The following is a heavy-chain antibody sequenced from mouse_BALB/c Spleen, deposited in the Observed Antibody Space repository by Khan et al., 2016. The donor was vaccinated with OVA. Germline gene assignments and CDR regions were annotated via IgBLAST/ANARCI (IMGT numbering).Heavy chain of an antibody. CDR2: INPTSGYT. V-gene: IGHV1-7*01. CDR1: GYTFTTYW. J-gene: IGHJ2*01. Sequence: VQLQESGAELAKPGASVKMSCKASGYTFTTYWMHWVKQRPGQGLEWIGYINPTSGYTDYNEKFKDRATLSADKSSSTAYMQLNSLTSEDSAVCYCTRDRIDYWGQGTTLTVSS. CDR3: TRDRIDY.